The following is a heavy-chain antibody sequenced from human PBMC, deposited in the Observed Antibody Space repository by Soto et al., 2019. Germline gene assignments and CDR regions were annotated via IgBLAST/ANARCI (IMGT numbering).Heavy chain of an antibody. D-gene: IGHD3-9*01. CDR2: ITGSGATT. Sequence: EVQLLESGGGLVQPGGSLRLSCAASGFRFSDYTMNWVRQAPGTGPEWDSSITGSGATTTYADSVKGRFTISRDNFNSMLYLEVNSLRADDTALYYCAKDGIDWGSYFDSWGQGALVTVSS. V-gene: IGHV3-23*01. CDR1: GFRFSDYT. J-gene: IGHJ4*02. CDR3: AKDGIDWGSYFDS.